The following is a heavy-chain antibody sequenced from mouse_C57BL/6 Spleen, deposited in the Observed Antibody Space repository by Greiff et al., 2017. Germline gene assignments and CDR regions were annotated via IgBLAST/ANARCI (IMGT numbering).Heavy chain of an antibody. D-gene: IGHD2-4*01. Sequence: QVHVKQPGAELVKPGASVKMSCKASGYTFTSYWITWVKQRPGQGLEWIGDIYPGSGSTNYNEKFKSKATLTVDTSSSTAYMQLSSLTSEDSAVYYCARLDYDRFDDWGQGTTLTVSS. V-gene: IGHV1-55*01. J-gene: IGHJ2*01. CDR2: IYPGSGST. CDR3: ARLDYDRFDD. CDR1: GYTFTSYW.